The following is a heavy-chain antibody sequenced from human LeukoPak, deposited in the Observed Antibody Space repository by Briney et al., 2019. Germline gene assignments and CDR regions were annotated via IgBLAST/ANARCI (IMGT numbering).Heavy chain of an antibody. Sequence: GGSLRLSCAASGFTFDDYGMSWVRQAPGKGLEWVSGINWNGGSTGYADSVKGRFTISRDNAKNSLYLQMNSLRAEDTALYYCARESCIRRAAAGAFDYWGQGTLVTVSS. CDR3: ARESCIRRAAAGAFDY. D-gene: IGHD6-13*01. CDR2: INWNGGST. J-gene: IGHJ4*02. V-gene: IGHV3-20*04. CDR1: GFTFDDYG.